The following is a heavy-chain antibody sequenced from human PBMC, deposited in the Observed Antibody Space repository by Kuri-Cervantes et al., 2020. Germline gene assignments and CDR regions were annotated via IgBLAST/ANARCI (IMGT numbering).Heavy chain of an antibody. CDR3: ARDRGIMITFGGVIAPTSEFDY. CDR1: GGSISSYY. Sequence: SETLSLTCTVSGGSISSYYWSWIRQPPGKGLEWIGYIYYSGSTNYNPSLKSRVTISVDTSKNQFSVKLSSVTAADTAVYYCARDRGIMITFGGVIAPTSEFDYWGQGTLVTVSS. V-gene: IGHV4-59*13. D-gene: IGHD3-16*02. J-gene: IGHJ4*02. CDR2: IYYSGST.